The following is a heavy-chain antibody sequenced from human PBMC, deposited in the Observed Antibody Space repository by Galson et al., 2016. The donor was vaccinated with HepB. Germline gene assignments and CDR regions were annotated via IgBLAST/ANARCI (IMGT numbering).Heavy chain of an antibody. D-gene: IGHD3-3*01. J-gene: IGHJ4*02. CDR2: ISYDGSNK. V-gene: IGHV3-30-3*01. CDR1: GITVNTYA. Sequence: SLRLSCAASGITVNTYATHWVRQAPGNGLEWLALISYDGSNKYYADSVKGRLTISRDNSKNTLYLQMHSLRPEDTAVYYCARDQTLYDFWSGYHLDYWGQGTLVTVSS. CDR3: ARDQTLYDFWSGYHLDY.